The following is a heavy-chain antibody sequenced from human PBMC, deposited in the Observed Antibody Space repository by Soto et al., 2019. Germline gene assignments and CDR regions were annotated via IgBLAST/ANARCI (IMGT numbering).Heavy chain of an antibody. CDR2: ISTSVSTI. V-gene: IGHV3-48*03. CDR1: GFTCSRYE. CDR3: ARELAAAASFGY. Sequence: PGGSLRLSCSDSGFTCSRYEMNWVRQAPGKGLEWISYISTSVSTINYADSVKGRFTISIDNAYNSRYLQMNRLTAEDTDVYYCARELAAAASFGYWGQGALVTFSS. J-gene: IGHJ4*02. D-gene: IGHD6-13*01.